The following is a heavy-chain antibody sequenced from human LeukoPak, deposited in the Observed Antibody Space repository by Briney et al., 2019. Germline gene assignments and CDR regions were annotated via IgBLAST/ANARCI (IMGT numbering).Heavy chain of an antibody. J-gene: IGHJ4*02. CDR2: IYYSGST. CDR3: AREGRTEDSSSWLFDY. Sequence: SETLSLTCTVSGGSISSYYWSWIRQPPGKGLEWIGYIYYSGSTNYNPSLKSRVTMSVDTSKNQFSLKLSSVTAADTAVYYCAREGRTEDSSSWLFDYWGQGTLVTVSS. D-gene: IGHD6-13*01. CDR1: GGSISSYY. V-gene: IGHV4-59*12.